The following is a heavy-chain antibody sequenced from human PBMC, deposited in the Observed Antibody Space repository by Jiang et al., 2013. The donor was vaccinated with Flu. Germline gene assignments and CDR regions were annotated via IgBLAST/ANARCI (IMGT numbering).Heavy chain of an antibody. J-gene: IGHJ3*01. CDR3: ARDSRDSSGYRQDDAFDF. CDR1: GGSINSYF. D-gene: IGHD3-22*01. Sequence: LLKPSETLSLTCTVSGGSINSYFWSWIRQPPGEGLEWIGHIYDTGSTTYNPSLKSRLTISLDRSRNQFSLKLSSVTAADTAVYYCARDSRDSSGYRQDDAFDFWGQGTMVTVSS. CDR2: IYDTGST. V-gene: IGHV4-59*12.